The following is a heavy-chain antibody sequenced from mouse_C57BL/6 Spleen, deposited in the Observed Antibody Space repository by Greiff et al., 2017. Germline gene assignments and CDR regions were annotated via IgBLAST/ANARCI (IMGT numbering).Heavy chain of an antibody. J-gene: IGHJ2*01. CDR3: ARTGITTVVDYFDY. D-gene: IGHD1-1*01. CDR2: INPSNGGT. V-gene: IGHV1-53*01. Sequence: QVQLKQPGTELVKPGASVKLSCKASGYTFTSYWMHWVKQRPGQGLEWIGNINPSNGGTNYNEKFKSKATLTVDKSSSTAYMQLSSLTSEDSAVYYCARTGITTVVDYFDYWGQGTTLTVSS. CDR1: GYTFTSYW.